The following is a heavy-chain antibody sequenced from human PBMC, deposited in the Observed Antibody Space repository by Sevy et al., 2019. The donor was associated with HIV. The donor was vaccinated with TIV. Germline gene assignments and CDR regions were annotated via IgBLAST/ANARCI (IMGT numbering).Heavy chain of an antibody. D-gene: IGHD1-1*01. V-gene: IGHV1-69*13. J-gene: IGHJ6*02. CDR3: AKGWIDQSGPYYYYGMDV. CDR1: GGTFSSYA. CDR2: IIPIFGTA. Sequence: ASVKVSCKASGGTFSSYAISWVRQAPGQGLEWMGGIIPIFGTANYAQKFQGRVTITADESTSTAYMELSSLRSEDTAVYYCAKGWIDQSGPYYYYGMDVWGQGTTVTVSS.